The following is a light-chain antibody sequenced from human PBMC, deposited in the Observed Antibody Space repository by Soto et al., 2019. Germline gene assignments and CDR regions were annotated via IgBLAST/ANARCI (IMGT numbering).Light chain of an antibody. CDR2: DAS. CDR1: QSVSRN. J-gene: IGKJ3*01. Sequence: EIVLTQSPATLSLSPGERATLSCRASQSVSRNLAWYQQKPGQAPRLLIYDASNRATGIPARFSGSGSGTDFTLSISSLDPEDFAVYYCQQRTNWPPLFTFGPGTKVDIK. CDR3: QQRTNWPPLFT. V-gene: IGKV3-11*01.